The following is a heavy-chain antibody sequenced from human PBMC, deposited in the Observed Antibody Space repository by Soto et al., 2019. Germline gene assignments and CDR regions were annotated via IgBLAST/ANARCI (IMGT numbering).Heavy chain of an antibody. CDR1: GGSFSNFV. Sequence: QVQLVQSGAEVKKPGSSVKVSCTASGGSFSNFVISWVRQAPGQGLEWMGGIIPNFGTTNYAQKFQGKVTITADETTRTAYLELSGLTSEDTSVYYCARDVGGEGTIRYWAQGTLVTVSS. CDR2: IIPNFGTT. CDR3: ARDVGGEGTIRY. J-gene: IGHJ4*02. D-gene: IGHD1-1*01. V-gene: IGHV1-69*01.